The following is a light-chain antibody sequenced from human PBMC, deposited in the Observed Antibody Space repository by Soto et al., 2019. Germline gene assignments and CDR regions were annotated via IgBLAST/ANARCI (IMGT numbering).Light chain of an antibody. CDR3: SSYTSSSTLDYV. Sequence: QSALTQPDSVSGSPGQSITISCTGTSSDIGGYNYVSWYQQHPGKAPKLMIYEVSNRPSGVSNRFSGSKSGNTASLTISGLLAEDEADYYCSSYTSSSTLDYVFGTGTKLTVL. J-gene: IGLJ1*01. CDR1: SSDIGGYNY. CDR2: EVS. V-gene: IGLV2-14*01.